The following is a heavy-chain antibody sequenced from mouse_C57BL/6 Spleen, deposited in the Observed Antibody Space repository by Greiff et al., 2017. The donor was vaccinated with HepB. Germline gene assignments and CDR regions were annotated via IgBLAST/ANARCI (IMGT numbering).Heavy chain of an antibody. D-gene: IGHD2-3*01. CDR3: ARVPYDGYLYYFDY. CDR2: IYPRSGNT. J-gene: IGHJ2*01. Sequence: QVQLQQSGAELARPGASVKLSRKASGYTFTSYGISWVKQRTGQGLEWIGEIYPRSGNTYYNEKFKGKATLTADKSSSTAYMELRSLTSEDSAVYFCARVPYDGYLYYFDYWGQGTTLTVSS. CDR1: GYTFTSYG. V-gene: IGHV1-81*01.